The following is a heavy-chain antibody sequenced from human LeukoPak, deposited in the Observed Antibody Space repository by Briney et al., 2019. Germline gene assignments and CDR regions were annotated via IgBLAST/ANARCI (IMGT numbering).Heavy chain of an antibody. CDR3: ARQGGRYGKYDFDY. J-gene: IGHJ4*02. V-gene: IGHV4-59*08. D-gene: IGHD1-26*01. Sequence: PSETLSLTCTVSGGSISSYYRSWIRQPPGKGLEWIGYIYYSGSTNYNPSLKSRVTISVDTSKNQFSLKLSSVTAADTAVYYCARQGGRYGKYDFDYWGQGTLVTVSS. CDR1: GGSISSYY. CDR2: IYYSGST.